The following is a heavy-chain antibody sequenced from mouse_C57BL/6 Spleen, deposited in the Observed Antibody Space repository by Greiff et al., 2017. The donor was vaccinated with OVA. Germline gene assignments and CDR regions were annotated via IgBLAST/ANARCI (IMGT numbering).Heavy chain of an antibody. Sequence: EVKLMESGPELVKPGASVKISCKASGYTFTDYYMNWVKQSHGKSLEWIGDINPNNGGTSYNQKFKGKATLTVDKSSSTAYMELRSLTSEDSAVYYCANFDGYYGYWGQGTTLTVSS. D-gene: IGHD2-3*01. J-gene: IGHJ2*01. CDR1: GYTFTDYY. CDR2: INPNNGGT. V-gene: IGHV1-26*01. CDR3: ANFDGYYGY.